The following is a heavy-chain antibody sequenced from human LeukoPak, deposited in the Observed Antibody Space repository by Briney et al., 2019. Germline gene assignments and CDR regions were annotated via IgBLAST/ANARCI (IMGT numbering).Heavy chain of an antibody. CDR1: GFTFSSYE. CDR3: GRDYFGSIDY. D-gene: IGHD1-26*01. V-gene: IGHV3-48*03. CDR2: ISSSGSTI. Sequence: GGSLRLSCAASGFTFSSYEMNWVRQAPGKGLEWVSYISSSGSTIYYADSVKGRFTISRDNSKNTLYLQMNSLRVEDTAVYYCGRDYFGSIDYWGQGILVTVSS. J-gene: IGHJ4*02.